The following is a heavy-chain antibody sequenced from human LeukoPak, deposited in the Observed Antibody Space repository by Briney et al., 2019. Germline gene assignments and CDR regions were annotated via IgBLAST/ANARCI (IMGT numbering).Heavy chain of an antibody. CDR2: IYYSGST. J-gene: IGHJ4*02. V-gene: IGHV4-59*01. CDR3: VRGFNRYCSSTSCSPFDY. CDR1: GGSISSYY. Sequence: PSETLSLTCTVSGGSISSYYWSWIRQPPGKGLEWIGYIYYSGSTNYNPSLKSRVTISVDTSKNQFSLKLSSVTAADMAVYYCVRGFNRYCSSTSCSPFDYWGQGTLVTVSS. D-gene: IGHD2-2*01.